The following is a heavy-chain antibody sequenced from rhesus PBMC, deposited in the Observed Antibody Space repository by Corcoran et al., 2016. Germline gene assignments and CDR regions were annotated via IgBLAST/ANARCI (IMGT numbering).Heavy chain of an antibody. J-gene: IGHJ4*01. Sequence: QVQLQESGPGVVKPSETLSLTCAVSGGTISSGYCYWSWIRQPPGKGLEWIGGIYSNSESTNYTPSLKSRVTISKDTSKNQFSLKLSSVTATDTAVYYCARDPYYYGSGYLYYFDYWGQGVLVTVSS. CDR2: IYSNSEST. V-gene: IGHV4S12*01. D-gene: IGHD3-28*01. CDR3: ARDPYYYGSGYLYYFDY. CDR1: GGTISSGYCY.